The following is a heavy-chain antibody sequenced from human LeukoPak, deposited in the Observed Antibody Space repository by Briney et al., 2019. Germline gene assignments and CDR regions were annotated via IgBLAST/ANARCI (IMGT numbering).Heavy chain of an antibody. Sequence: PGGSPRLSCAASGFTFSSYSMNWVRQAPGMGLEWVSSISSSSSYIYYADSVKGRFTISRDNAKNSLYLQMNSLRAEDTAVYYCARIAAAGPRYFQHWGQGTLVTVSS. CDR3: ARIAAAGPRYFQH. D-gene: IGHD6-13*01. CDR2: ISSSSSYI. CDR1: GFTFSSYS. V-gene: IGHV3-21*01. J-gene: IGHJ1*01.